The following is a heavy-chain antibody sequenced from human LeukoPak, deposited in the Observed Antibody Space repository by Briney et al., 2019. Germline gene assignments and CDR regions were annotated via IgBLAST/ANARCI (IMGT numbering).Heavy chain of an antibody. CDR3: ARDGKRGYSYGYVRYFDY. J-gene: IGHJ4*02. CDR1: GDSYTSPY. V-gene: IGHV4-59*11. Sequence: SETLSLTCTVSGDSYTSPYWSWIRQPPGEGLEWVGSFFSNGKTYYNPSLNNRLIISGDTSKNQSSLTLMSVTAADTAVYYCARDGKRGYSYGYVRYFDYWGQGTLVTVSS. D-gene: IGHD5-18*01. CDR2: FFSNGKT.